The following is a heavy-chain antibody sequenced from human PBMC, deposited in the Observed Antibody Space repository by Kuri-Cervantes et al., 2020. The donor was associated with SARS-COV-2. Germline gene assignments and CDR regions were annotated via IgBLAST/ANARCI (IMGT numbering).Heavy chain of an antibody. V-gene: IGHV3-48*01. CDR3: ARGSDFWSGDYFEY. D-gene: IGHD3-3*01. CDR1: GFTFSHFS. Sequence: GESLKISCAVSGFTFSHFSMTWVRQAPGKGLEWIAYISSSSSMIYYADSVTGRFTISRDTDKNSVSLQMDSLRVDDTAVYYCARGSDFWSGDYFEYWGQGTLVTVSS. J-gene: IGHJ4*02. CDR2: ISSSSSMI.